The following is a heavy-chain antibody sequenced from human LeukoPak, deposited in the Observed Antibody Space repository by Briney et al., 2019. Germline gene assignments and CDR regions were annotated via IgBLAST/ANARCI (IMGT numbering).Heavy chain of an antibody. V-gene: IGHV3-30*18. CDR1: GFTFSSYG. J-gene: IGHJ6*02. Sequence: AGRSLGLSCAPSGFTFSSYGMHWVRQAPGKGLEWVSVISYDGSNKYYADSVKGRFTISIDNSKNTLYLQMNSLRAEDTAVYYCAKDQNSDYDYRTYGMDVWGQGTTVTVSS. CDR3: AKDQNSDYDYRTYGMDV. D-gene: IGHD5-12*01. CDR2: ISYDGSNK.